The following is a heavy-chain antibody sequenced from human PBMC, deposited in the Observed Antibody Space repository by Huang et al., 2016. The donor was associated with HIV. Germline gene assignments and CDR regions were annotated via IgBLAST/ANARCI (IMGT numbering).Heavy chain of an antibody. Sequence: EVQLVESGGGLVQPGGSLKLSCAASGFTLSGSAMHWVRQASGSGLQWVGRIRSKINGYATVYSASVKGRFTISRDDSKKTAYLKMNSLKTEDTAVYYCSRHPFDYYDSTDTGALDIWGQGTMVTVSS. V-gene: IGHV3-73*02. CDR1: GFTLSGSA. D-gene: IGHD3-22*01. J-gene: IGHJ3*02. CDR3: SRHPFDYYDSTDTGALDI. CDR2: IRSKINGYAT.